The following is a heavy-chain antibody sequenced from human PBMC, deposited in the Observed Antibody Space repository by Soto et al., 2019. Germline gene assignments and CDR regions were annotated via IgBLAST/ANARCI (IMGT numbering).Heavy chain of an antibody. J-gene: IGHJ4*02. V-gene: IGHV3-30*04. D-gene: IGHD2-21*02. CDR3: AREDAVVTAPIDY. Sequence: GGSLRLSCAASGFTFSSYAMHWVRQAPGKGLEWVEVISYEGSNKYYADSVKGRFTISRDNSKNTLYLQMNSLRAEDTAVYYCAREDAVVTAPIDYWGQGTLVTVSS. CDR2: ISYEGSNK. CDR1: GFTFSSYA.